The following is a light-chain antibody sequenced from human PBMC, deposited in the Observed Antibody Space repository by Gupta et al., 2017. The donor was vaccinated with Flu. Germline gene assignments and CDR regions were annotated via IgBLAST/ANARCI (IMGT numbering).Light chain of an antibody. Sequence: QSALTQPASVSGSPGQSITISCTGTSSDVGGYNYVSWYQQHPGKAPNLMIYDVSNRPAGGSNRFSGSKSGNTASLTISGLQAEDEADYYCSAYTSSSWVFGGGTKLTVL. J-gene: IGLJ3*02. CDR1: SSDVGGYNY. CDR3: SAYTSSSWV. V-gene: IGLV2-14*01. CDR2: DVS.